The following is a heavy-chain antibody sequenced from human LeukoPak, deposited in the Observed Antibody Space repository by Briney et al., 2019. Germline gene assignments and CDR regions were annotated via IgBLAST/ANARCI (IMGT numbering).Heavy chain of an antibody. CDR3: ARAPQIVVVPAGSGY. D-gene: IGHD2-2*01. Sequence: GVSLRLSCAASGFTLSSYSMNWVRQAPGKGLEGVSYISSSSSTIYYADSVKGRFTISRDNDKNSLYLQMNSLRADDTAVYYCARAPQIVVVPAGSGYWGQGTLVTVSS. CDR1: GFTLSSYS. V-gene: IGHV3-48*01. J-gene: IGHJ4*02. CDR2: ISSSSSTI.